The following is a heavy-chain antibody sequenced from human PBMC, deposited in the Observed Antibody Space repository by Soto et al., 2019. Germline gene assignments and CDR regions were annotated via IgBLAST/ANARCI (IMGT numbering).Heavy chain of an antibody. CDR2: IYYSGNT. V-gene: IGHV4-30-4*01. Sequence: PSETLSLTCTVSGGSISSGDYYWSWIRQPPGKGLEWIGYIYYSGNTYYKPSLKSRVTISVDTSKNQFSLKLSSMTAADTAVYYCATPFSGMDVWGQGTTVTVS. J-gene: IGHJ6*02. CDR1: GGSISSGDYY. D-gene: IGHD3-3*02. CDR3: ATPFSGMDV.